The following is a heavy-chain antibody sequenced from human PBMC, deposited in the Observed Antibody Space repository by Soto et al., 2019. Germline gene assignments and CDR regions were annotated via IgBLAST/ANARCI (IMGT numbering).Heavy chain of an antibody. D-gene: IGHD3-10*01. J-gene: IGHJ5*02. CDR3: ARDSVELWFGARTHWFDP. Sequence: SETLSVPCTFSGGSISSGAYYGSWIRKHPGKGLEWIGYIYYSGSTYYNPSLKSRVTISVDTSKNQFSLKLSSVTAADTAVYYCARDSVELWFGARTHWFDPWGQGTMVTVSS. V-gene: IGHV4-31*03. CDR2: IYYSGST. CDR1: GGSISSGAYY.